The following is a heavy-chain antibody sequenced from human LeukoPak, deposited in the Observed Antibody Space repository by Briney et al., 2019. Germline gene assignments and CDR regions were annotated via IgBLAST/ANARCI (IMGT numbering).Heavy chain of an antibody. CDR2: INHSGST. V-gene: IGHV4-34*01. CDR1: GGSFSGYY. D-gene: IGHD2-2*01. CDR3: ARVADCSSTSCYRTGWFDP. Sequence: PSETLSLTCAVYGGSFSGYYWSWIRQPPGKGLEWIGEINHSGSTNYNPSLKSRVTISVDTSKNQFSLKLSSVTAADTAVYYCARVADCSSTSCYRTGWFDPWGQGTLVTVSS. J-gene: IGHJ5*02.